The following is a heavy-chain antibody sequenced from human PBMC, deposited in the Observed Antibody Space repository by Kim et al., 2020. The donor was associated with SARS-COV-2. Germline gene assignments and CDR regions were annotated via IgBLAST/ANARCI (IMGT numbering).Heavy chain of an antibody. J-gene: IGHJ2*01. CDR3: ARASPHYVILTGYYSWYFDH. Sequence: SETLSLTCAVYGGSFSGYYWSWIRQPPGKGLEWIWEINHSGSSNYNPSPKSRVPISVDTPKNQYSLKLSPVTAAATAAYYYARASPHYVILTGYYSWYFDHWGRGTLVTVSS. CDR2: INHSGSS. D-gene: IGHD3-9*01. V-gene: IGHV4-34*01. CDR1: GGSFSGYY.